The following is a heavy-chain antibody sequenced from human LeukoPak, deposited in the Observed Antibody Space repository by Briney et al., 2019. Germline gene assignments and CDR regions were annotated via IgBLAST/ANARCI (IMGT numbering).Heavy chain of an antibody. Sequence: GRSLRLSCAASGFTFSNFGMHWVRQAPGRGLEWVAVISNDETDRYYADSVKGRFTIFRDNSKNTLYLQMNSLRAEDTAVYYCARDYNYFDYWGQGTLVTVSS. CDR1: GFTFSNFG. V-gene: IGHV3-30*03. J-gene: IGHJ4*02. CDR3: ARDYNYFDY. CDR2: ISNDETDR. D-gene: IGHD3-10*01.